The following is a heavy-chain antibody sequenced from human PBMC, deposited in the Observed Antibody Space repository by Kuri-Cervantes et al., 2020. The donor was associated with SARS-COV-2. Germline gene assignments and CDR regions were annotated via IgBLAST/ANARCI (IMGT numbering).Heavy chain of an antibody. J-gene: IGHJ6*02. CDR2: VNPNSGGT. Sequence: ASVKVSCKASGHTFTGYYMHWVRQAPGQGLEWMGWVNPNSGGTNYAQKFQGWVTMTRDTSISTAYMELSRLRSDDTAAYYCARDPGYSSSSVYYYYGMDVWGQGTTVTVSS. CDR3: ARDPGYSSSSVYYYYGMDV. V-gene: IGHV1-2*04. D-gene: IGHD6-6*01. CDR1: GHTFTGYY.